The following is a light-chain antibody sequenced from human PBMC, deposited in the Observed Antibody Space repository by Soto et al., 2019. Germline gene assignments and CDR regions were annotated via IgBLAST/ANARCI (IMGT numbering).Light chain of an antibody. CDR2: DAS. CDR1: QGGSSY. V-gene: IGKV3-11*01. CDR3: QQCGNWPLT. J-gene: IGKJ4*01. Sequence: LTQSPATLSFSLGERATLSCRASQGGSSYLAWYQQKPGQAPRLLIYDASNRATGIPARFSGSGSGTDFTLTISSLAPEDFAVYYCQQCGNWPLTLGGGTKVDSK.